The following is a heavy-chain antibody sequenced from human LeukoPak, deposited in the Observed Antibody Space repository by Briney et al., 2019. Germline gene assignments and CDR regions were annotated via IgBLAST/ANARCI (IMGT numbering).Heavy chain of an antibody. J-gene: IGHJ4*02. V-gene: IGHV1-69*06. CDR1: GYTFTSYG. CDR3: ARHVDSSSWSPFDY. CDR2: IIPIFGTA. D-gene: IGHD6-13*01. Sequence: ASVKVSCKASGYTFTSYGISWVRQAPGQGLEWMGGIIPIFGTANYAQKFQGRVTITADKSTSTAYMELSSLRSEDTAVYYCARHVDSSSWSPFDYWGQGTLVTVSS.